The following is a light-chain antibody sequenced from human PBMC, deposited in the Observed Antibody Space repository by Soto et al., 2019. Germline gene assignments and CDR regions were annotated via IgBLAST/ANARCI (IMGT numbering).Light chain of an antibody. CDR2: DAS. CDR1: QSVSSF. CDR3: QQRSNWPFT. J-gene: IGKJ4*01. V-gene: IGKV3-11*01. Sequence: ETVLTQSPATLSLSPGERATLSCRASQSVSSFLAWYQQKPGQAPRLLIYDASNRATRIPARFSGSGSGTDFTPTISSLEPEDFAVYYCQQRSNWPFTFGGGTKVDIK.